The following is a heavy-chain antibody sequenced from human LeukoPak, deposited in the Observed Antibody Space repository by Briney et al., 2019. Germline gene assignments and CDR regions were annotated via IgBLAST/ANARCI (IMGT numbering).Heavy chain of an antibody. J-gene: IGHJ4*02. CDR2: IYPDDSDT. CDR3: ARLLTTYFDF. CDR1: GYRFSTYR. V-gene: IGHV5-51*01. Sequence: GESLKISCKGSGYRFSTYRIAWLRQMPGKGLEYMGVIYPDDSDTIYSPSFQGQVTISVDRSINTAYLQWSSLNVSDTAVYYCARLLTTYFDFWDQGALVTVS. D-gene: IGHD4/OR15-4a*01.